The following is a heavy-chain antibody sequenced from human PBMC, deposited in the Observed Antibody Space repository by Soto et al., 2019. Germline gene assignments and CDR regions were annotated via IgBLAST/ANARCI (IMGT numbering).Heavy chain of an antibody. J-gene: IGHJ4*02. CDR2: MSYDGNNK. CDR1: GFTFSSYG. V-gene: IGHV3-30*18. Sequence: QVQLVESGGGVVQPGGSLTLSCAASGFTFSSYGMHWVRQAPGKGLEWVAVMSYDGNNKYYADSVKGRFTVSRDNSRNTQFLQMNSLRVEGTAVYYCAKGFISGGYCANGIWYTFDYWGQGTRVTVSS. D-gene: IGHD2-8*01. CDR3: AKGFISGGYCANGIWYTFDY.